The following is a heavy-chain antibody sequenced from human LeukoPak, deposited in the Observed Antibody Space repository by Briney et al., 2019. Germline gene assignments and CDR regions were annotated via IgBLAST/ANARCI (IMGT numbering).Heavy chain of an antibody. V-gene: IGHV1-2*02. CDR1: GYTFTGYY. CDR3: ARALRPNYSSSWSEPGY. J-gene: IGHJ4*02. Sequence: ASVKVSCKASGYTFTGYYMHWVRQAPGQGHEWMGWINPNSGGTNYAQKFQGRVTMTRDTSISTAYMELSRLRSDDTAVYYCARALRPNYSSSWSEPGYWGQGTLVTVSS. CDR2: INPNSGGT. D-gene: IGHD6-13*01.